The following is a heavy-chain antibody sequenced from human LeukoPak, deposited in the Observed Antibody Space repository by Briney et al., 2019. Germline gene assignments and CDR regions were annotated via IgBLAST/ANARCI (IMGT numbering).Heavy chain of an antibody. CDR3: ARKLVYYYGWGSRDY. V-gene: IGHV3-21*01. CDR2: ISSSSSYI. CDR1: GFTFSSYS. J-gene: IGHJ4*02. Sequence: GGSLRLSCTASGFTFSSYSMNWVRQAPGKGLEWVSSISSSSSYIYYADSVKGRFTISRDNAKNSLYLQMNSLRAEDTAVYYCARKLVYYYGWGSRDYWGQGTLVTVSS. D-gene: IGHD3-10*01.